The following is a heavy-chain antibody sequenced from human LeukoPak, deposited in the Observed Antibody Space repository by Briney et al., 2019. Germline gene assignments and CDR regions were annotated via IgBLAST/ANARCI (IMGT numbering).Heavy chain of an antibody. CDR2: INTNTGNP. D-gene: IGHD3-10*01. V-gene: IGHV7-4-1*02. Sequence: ASVKLSCKASGYTFTSYAMNWVRQATGQGLEWMVWINTNTGNPTYAQGFTGRFVFSLDTFVSTAYLQVSSLKAEDTAVYYCARAGSPYYYYYMDVWGKGTPVSVSS. CDR1: GYTFTSYA. J-gene: IGHJ6*03. CDR3: ARAGSPYYYYYMDV.